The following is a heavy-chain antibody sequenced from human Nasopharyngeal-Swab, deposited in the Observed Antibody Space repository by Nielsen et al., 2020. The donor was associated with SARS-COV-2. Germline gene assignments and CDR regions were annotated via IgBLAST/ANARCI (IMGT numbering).Heavy chain of an antibody. D-gene: IGHD5-18*01. Sequence: GESLKISCAASGITFSKYWMSWVRQAPGRGLEWVANIKDDGSEKYYVDSVKGRFTISRDNAKNSLYLQMSSLRAEDTAVYYCVRIQRGYSYGFDDYWGQGTLVTVSS. V-gene: IGHV3-7*05. CDR3: VRIQRGYSYGFDDY. CDR2: IKDDGSEK. CDR1: GITFSKYW. J-gene: IGHJ4*02.